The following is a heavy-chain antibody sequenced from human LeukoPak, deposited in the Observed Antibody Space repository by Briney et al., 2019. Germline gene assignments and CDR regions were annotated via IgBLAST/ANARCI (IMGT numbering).Heavy chain of an antibody. CDR3: AKVTDSGYDAFDY. D-gene: IGHD5-12*01. Sequence: GGSLRLSCAASGFTFSSYGMHWVRQAPGKGLEWVTFIRYDGSNKYYADSVKGRFTISRDNPKNTLYLQMNSLRAEDTAVYYCAKVTDSGYDAFDYWGQGTLVTVSS. J-gene: IGHJ4*02. CDR1: GFTFSSYG. V-gene: IGHV3-30*02. CDR2: IRYDGSNK.